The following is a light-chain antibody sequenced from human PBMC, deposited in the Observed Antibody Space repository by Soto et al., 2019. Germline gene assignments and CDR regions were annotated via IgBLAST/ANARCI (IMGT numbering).Light chain of an antibody. CDR3: TSYTRDTALV. J-gene: IGLJ1*01. CDR2: EVS. Sequence: QSALTQPASVSGSPGQSITISCTGTSIDVGTYNYVSWYQHHPGKAPKLIIYEVSNRPSGVSNRFSGSKSGSTASLTISGLQAEDEADYHCTSYTRDTALVFGTGTKVTVL. CDR1: SIDVGTYNY. V-gene: IGLV2-14*01.